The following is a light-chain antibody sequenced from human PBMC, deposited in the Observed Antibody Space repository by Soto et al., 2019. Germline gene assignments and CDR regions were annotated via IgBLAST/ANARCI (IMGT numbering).Light chain of an antibody. V-gene: IGLV1-44*01. J-gene: IGLJ1*01. CDR1: SSSIGSNS. CDR2: TNN. CDR3: AAWDGRLNVYV. Sequence: QSVLTQPPSASGTPGQRVTISCSGSSSSIGSNSVNWYQQLPRTAPKVLIYTNNQRPSGVPDRFSGSKSGTSASLAISGLQSDDDDDYYYAAWDGRLNVYVCGTETKMTVL.